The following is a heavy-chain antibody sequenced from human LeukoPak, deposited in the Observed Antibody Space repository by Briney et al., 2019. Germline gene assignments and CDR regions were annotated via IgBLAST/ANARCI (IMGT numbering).Heavy chain of an antibody. CDR2: ISDSGGST. CDR3: AKDLVGYSYGS. Sequence: GGSLRLSCAASGFTFSSYAMSWVRQAPGKGLEWVSSISDSGGSTYHADSVKGRFTISRDNSKNTLYLQMNSLRAEDTAVYYCAKDLVGYSYGSWGQGTLVTVSS. V-gene: IGHV3-23*01. D-gene: IGHD5-18*01. CDR1: GFTFSSYA. J-gene: IGHJ5*02.